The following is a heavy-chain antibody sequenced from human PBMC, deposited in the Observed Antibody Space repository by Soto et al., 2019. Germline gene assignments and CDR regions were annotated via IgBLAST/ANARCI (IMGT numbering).Heavy chain of an antibody. J-gene: IGHJ4*02. CDR2: IYYTGST. CDR3: AREPKAPKGVDY. V-gene: IGHV4-61*01. CDR1: GGCVSSGSYY. Sequence: QVQLQESGPGLVKPSETLSLTCTVSGGCVSSGSYYWSWIRQPPGEGLEWIGYIYYTGSTNYNPSLKSGVSKSVDTSKNQFSLKLRSVTAADTAVYYSAREPKAPKGVDYWGQGTLVTVSS.